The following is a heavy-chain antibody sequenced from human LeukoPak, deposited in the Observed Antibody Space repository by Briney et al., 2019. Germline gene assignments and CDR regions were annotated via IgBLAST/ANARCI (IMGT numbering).Heavy chain of an antibody. Sequence: ASVKVSCRASGYTFTDYYIHWVRQAPGQGLEWMGWINPDKGGTNYAQKFQGRVTMTRDTSIRTVYMDLSRLRSDDTAVFYCTREARVGNWFDPWGQGTQVTVSS. CDR3: TREARVGNWFDP. CDR1: GYTFTDYY. V-gene: IGHV1-2*02. D-gene: IGHD2-2*01. J-gene: IGHJ5*02. CDR2: INPDKGGT.